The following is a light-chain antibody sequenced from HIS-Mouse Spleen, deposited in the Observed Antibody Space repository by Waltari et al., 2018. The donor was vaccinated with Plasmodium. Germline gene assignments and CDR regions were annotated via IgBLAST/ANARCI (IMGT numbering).Light chain of an antibody. Sequence: SYELTQPPSVSVSPGQTARIPCPGDSLPKKYAYWYQQKSGPAPVLVIYEDSKRTSGIPERFSGSSSGTMATLTISGAQVEDEADYYCYSTDSSGNHRVFGGGTKLTVL. CDR2: EDS. CDR1: SLPKKY. CDR3: YSTDSSGNHRV. V-gene: IGLV3-10*01. J-gene: IGLJ3*02.